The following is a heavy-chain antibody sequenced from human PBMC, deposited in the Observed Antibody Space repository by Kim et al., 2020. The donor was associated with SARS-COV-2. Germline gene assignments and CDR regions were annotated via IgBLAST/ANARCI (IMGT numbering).Heavy chain of an antibody. CDR3: ARVPPVVGAKGWFDP. CDR2: INHSGST. Sequence: SETLSLTCAVYGGSFSGYYWSWIRQPPGKGLEWIGEINHSGSTNYNPSLKSRVTISVDTSKNQFSLKLSSVTAADTAVYYCARVPPVVGAKGWFDPWGQGTLVTVSS. CDR1: GGSFSGYY. V-gene: IGHV4-34*01. J-gene: IGHJ5*02. D-gene: IGHD1-26*01.